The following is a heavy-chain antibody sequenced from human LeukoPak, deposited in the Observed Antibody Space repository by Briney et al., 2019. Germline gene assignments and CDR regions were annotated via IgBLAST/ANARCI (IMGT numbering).Heavy chain of an antibody. J-gene: IGHJ4*02. D-gene: IGHD3-22*01. CDR2: IYTSGST. CDR1: GGSISSGSYY. Sequence: SESLSLTCTVSGGSISSGSYYWSWIRQPAGKGLEWIGRIYTSGSTNYNPSLKSRVTISVDTSKNQFSLKLSSVTAADTAVYYCAREYYYDSSGSPGVDYWGQGTLVTVSS. V-gene: IGHV4-61*02. CDR3: AREYYYDSSGSPGVDY.